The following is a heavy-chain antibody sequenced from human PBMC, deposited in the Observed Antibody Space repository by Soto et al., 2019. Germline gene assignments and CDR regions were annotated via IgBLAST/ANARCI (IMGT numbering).Heavy chain of an antibody. D-gene: IGHD3-22*01. J-gene: IGHJ4*02. V-gene: IGHV1-46*01. CDR3: ARAYYDSSGYHTGFGY. Sequence: ASVKVSCKASAYTFTSYYMHWVRQAPGQGLEWMGIINPSGASTSYAQKFQGRVTMTRDTSTSTVYMELSSLRSEDTAVYYCARAYYDSSGYHTGFGYWGQGTLVTVSS. CDR2: INPSGAST. CDR1: AYTFTSYY.